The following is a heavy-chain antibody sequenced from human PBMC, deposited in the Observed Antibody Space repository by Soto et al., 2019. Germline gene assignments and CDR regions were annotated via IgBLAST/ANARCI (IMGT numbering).Heavy chain of an antibody. J-gene: IGHJ4*02. Sequence: SETMSLTCTVSGGYISSGGYYWSWIRQHPGKGLEWIGYIYYSGSTYYNPSLKSRVTISVDTSKNQFSLKLSSVTAADTAVYYCARDNMITGTPRWGQGTLVTVSS. CDR2: IYYSGST. CDR1: GGYISSGGYY. D-gene: IGHD1-7*01. V-gene: IGHV4-31*03. CDR3: ARDNMITGTPR.